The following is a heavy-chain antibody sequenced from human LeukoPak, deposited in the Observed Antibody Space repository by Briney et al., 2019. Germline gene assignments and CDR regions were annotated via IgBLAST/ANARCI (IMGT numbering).Heavy chain of an antibody. CDR2: ISGSGGTT. D-gene: IGHD6-6*01. V-gene: IGHV3-23*01. CDR1: GFTFSSYA. CDR3: AKGTAARPFDY. J-gene: IGHJ4*02. Sequence: GGSLRLSCAASGFTFSSYAMSWVRQAPGKGLEWVPVISGSGGTTYYADSVKGRFTISRDNSKNTLYLQMNSLRVEDTAVYYCAKGTAARPFDYWGQGTLVTVSS.